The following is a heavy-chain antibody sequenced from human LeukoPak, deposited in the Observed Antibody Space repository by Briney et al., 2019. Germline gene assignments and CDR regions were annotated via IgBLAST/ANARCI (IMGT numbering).Heavy chain of an antibody. V-gene: IGHV4-34*01. CDR1: GGSFSGYY. Sequence: SETLSLTCAVYGGSFSGYYWSWIRQPPGKGLEWIWEINHIGSTNYNPSLKSRVTISVDTSKNQFSLKLNSVTAADTAVYYCARALHSGSWYYFDYWGQGTLVTVSS. J-gene: IGHJ4*02. D-gene: IGHD1-26*01. CDR2: INHIGST. CDR3: ARALHSGSWYYFDY.